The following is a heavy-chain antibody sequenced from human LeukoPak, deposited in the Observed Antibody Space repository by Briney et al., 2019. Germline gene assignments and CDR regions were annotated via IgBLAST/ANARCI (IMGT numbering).Heavy chain of an antibody. V-gene: IGHV1-8*01. Sequence: GASVKVSCKASGYTFTSYDINWVRQATGQGLEWMGWMNPNSGNTGYAQKFQGRVTMTRNTSMSTAYMELSSLRSEDTAVYYCARGRELLWFGEFYHFDYWGQGTLVTVSS. J-gene: IGHJ4*02. CDR2: MNPNSGNT. D-gene: IGHD3-10*01. CDR1: GYTFTSYD. CDR3: ARGRELLWFGEFYHFDY.